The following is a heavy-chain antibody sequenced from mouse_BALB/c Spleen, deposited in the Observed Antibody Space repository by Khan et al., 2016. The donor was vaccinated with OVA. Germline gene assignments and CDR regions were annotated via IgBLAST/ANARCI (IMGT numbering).Heavy chain of an antibody. D-gene: IGHD2-3*01. CDR2: IDPENGNS. CDR3: NRSILLYFDY. Sequence: VQLQQSGAELVRPGALVKLSCKGSGFNIKDYYMQWVKQRPEQGLEWIGWIDPENGNSIYDPKFQGKATITADTFSNTAYLQLSRLTSEDHAVYYCNRSILLYFDYWGQGTTLTVSS. CDR1: GFNIKDYY. J-gene: IGHJ2*01. V-gene: IGHV14-1*02.